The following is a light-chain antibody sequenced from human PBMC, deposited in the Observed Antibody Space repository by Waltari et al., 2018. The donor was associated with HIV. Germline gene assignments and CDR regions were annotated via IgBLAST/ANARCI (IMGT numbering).Light chain of an antibody. J-gene: IGLJ3*02. CDR1: VVAKKY. Sequence: SYELTQPSSVSVSPEQTARTTCTGNVVAKKYARWFQQKPGQAPVLVIYKDSERPSGIPERFSGSSSGTTVTLTISGAQVEDEADYYCYSAADNIGVFGGGTKLTVL. CDR3: YSAADNIGV. V-gene: IGLV3-27*01. CDR2: KDS.